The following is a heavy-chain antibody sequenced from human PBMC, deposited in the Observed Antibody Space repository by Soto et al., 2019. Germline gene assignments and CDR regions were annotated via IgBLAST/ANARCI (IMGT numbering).Heavy chain of an antibody. CDR3: ARAANAYSSSWYVGYYYYGMDV. Sequence: SESLSLTCAVYVGSFSGYYWSWIRQPPGKGLEWIGEINHSGSTNYNPSLKSRVTISVDTSKNQFSLKLSSVTAADTAVYYCARAANAYSSSWYVGYYYYGMDVWGQGTTVTVSS. CDR2: INHSGST. D-gene: IGHD6-13*01. J-gene: IGHJ6*02. V-gene: IGHV4-34*01. CDR1: VGSFSGYY.